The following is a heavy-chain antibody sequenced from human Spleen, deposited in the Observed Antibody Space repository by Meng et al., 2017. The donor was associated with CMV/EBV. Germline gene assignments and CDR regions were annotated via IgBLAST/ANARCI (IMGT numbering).Heavy chain of an antibody. CDR3: ANLPDSGYPDY. J-gene: IGHJ4*02. CDR1: RFTFSDYY. Sequence: GGSLRLSCAPSRFTFSDYYMSWIRQVPGKGLEWIAYISSGGSIIHYADSVKGRFTISRDNAKNSLYLQMNSLRAEDTALYYCANLPDSGYPDYWGQGTLVTVSS. D-gene: IGHD3-22*01. CDR2: ISSGGSII. V-gene: IGHV3-11*01.